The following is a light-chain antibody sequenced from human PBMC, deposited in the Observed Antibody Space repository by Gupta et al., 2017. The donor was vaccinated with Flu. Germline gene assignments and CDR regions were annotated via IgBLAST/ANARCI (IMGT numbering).Light chain of an antibody. V-gene: IGLV3-21*02. CDR2: DDS. CDR1: NIGTKS. CDR3: QVWDSSIHHRV. J-gene: IGLJ3*02. Sequence: SYVLTHPPSVSVAPGQTARLTCGGNNIGTKSVHWYQQKPGQAPVLVVHDDSDRPSGIPERFSGSNSGNTATLTISRVEAWDEADYYCQVWDSSIHHRVFDGGTKLTVL.